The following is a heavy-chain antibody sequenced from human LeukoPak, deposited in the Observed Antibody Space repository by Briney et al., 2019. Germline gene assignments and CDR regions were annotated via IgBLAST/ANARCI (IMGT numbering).Heavy chain of an antibody. CDR1: RSTFRSYT. Sequence: LRPSKTPPRSTFRSYTMHWVRQAPAKRPQWVAVIWDDGSNKYYADSVKGRFTISRDNSKNTLYLRVNSLRAEDTAMYYCARDRGGRWLQVYYFDYWGQGTLVTVSS. CDR3: ARDRGGRWLQVYYFDY. D-gene: IGHD5-24*01. CDR2: IWDDGSNK. V-gene: IGHV3-33*01. J-gene: IGHJ4*02.